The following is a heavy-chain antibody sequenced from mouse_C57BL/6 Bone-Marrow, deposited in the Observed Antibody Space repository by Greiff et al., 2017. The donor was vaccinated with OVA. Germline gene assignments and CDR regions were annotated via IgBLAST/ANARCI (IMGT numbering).Heavy chain of an antibody. CDR3: ARSLYDDSSCFAY. V-gene: IGHV1-64*01. D-gene: IGHD2-3*01. CDR1: GYTFTSYW. J-gene: IGHJ3*01. Sequence: QVQLQQPGAELVKPGASVKLSCKASGYTFTSYWMHWVKQRPGQGLEWIGMIHPNSGSTNYNEKFKSKATLTVDQSSSTAYMQLSSLTSEDSAVYYCARSLYDDSSCFAYWGQGTLVTVSA. CDR2: IHPNSGST.